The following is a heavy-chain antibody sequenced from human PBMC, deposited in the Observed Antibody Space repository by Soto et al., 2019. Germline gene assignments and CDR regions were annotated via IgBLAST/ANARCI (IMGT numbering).Heavy chain of an antibody. J-gene: IGHJ6*03. V-gene: IGHV4-31*03. Sequence: SETLSLTCTVSGGSISSGGYYWSWIRQHPGKGLEWIGYIYYSGSTYYNPSLKSRVTISVDTSKNQFSLKLSSVTAADTAVYYCARGLRVTIFGVVRNYYYYMDVWGKGTTVTVSS. CDR2: IYYSGST. CDR3: ARGLRVTIFGVVRNYYYYMDV. CDR1: GGSISSGGYY. D-gene: IGHD3-3*01.